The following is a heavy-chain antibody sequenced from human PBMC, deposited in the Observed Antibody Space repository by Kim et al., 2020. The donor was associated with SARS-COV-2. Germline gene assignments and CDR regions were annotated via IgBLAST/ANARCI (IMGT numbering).Heavy chain of an antibody. J-gene: IGHJ4*02. Sequence: SETLSLTCTVSGGSISSYYWSWIRQPPGKGLEWIGYIYYSGSTNYNPSLKSRVTISVDTSKNQFSLKLSSVTAADTAVYYCARQDGSLYYFDYWGQGTLVTVSS. CDR2: IYYSGST. V-gene: IGHV4-59*01. CDR3: ARQDGSLYYFDY. CDR1: GGSISSYY. D-gene: IGHD3-10*01.